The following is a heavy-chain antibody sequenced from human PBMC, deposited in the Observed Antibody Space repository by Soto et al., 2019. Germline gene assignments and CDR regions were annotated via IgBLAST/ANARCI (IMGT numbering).Heavy chain of an antibody. Sequence: SLRLSCAASGFTFSSYAMSWVRQAPGKGLEWVSAISGSGGSTYYADSVKGRFTISRDNSKNTLYLQMNSLRAEDTAVYYCAKDHDYDFWSGSVYYFDYWGQGTLVTVSS. CDR1: GFTFSSYA. V-gene: IGHV3-23*01. D-gene: IGHD3-3*01. CDR2: ISGSGGST. CDR3: AKDHDYDFWSGSVYYFDY. J-gene: IGHJ4*02.